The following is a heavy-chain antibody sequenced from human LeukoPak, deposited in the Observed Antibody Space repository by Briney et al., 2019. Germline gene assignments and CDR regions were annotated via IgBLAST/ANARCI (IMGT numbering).Heavy chain of an antibody. CDR3: ARGVRGYMNYGSGSYYEPKKYNWFDP. J-gene: IGHJ5*02. D-gene: IGHD3-10*01. Sequence: SETLSLTCAVYGGSSSGYYWSWIRQPPGKGLEWIGEINHSGSTNYNPSLKSRVTISVDTSKNQFSLKLSSVTAADTAVYYCARGVRGYMNYGSGSYYEPKKYNWFDPWGQGTLVTVSS. V-gene: IGHV4-34*01. CDR2: INHSGST. CDR1: GGSSSGYY.